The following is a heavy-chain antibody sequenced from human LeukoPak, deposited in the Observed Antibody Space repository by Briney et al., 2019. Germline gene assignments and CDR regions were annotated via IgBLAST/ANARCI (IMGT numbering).Heavy chain of an antibody. V-gene: IGHV4-59*12. CDR3: ARVSSRRLPPSYSYDRRNYFDY. Sequence: PSETLSLTCTVSGGSSGSYYWSWIRQAPGKGLEWVGYISYSGSTNYNPSLKSRVTISVDTSKNQFSLKLSSVTAADTAVYYCARVSSRRLPPSYSYDRRNYFDYWGQGTLVTVSS. D-gene: IGHD3-22*01. CDR1: GGSSGSYY. CDR2: ISYSGST. J-gene: IGHJ4*02.